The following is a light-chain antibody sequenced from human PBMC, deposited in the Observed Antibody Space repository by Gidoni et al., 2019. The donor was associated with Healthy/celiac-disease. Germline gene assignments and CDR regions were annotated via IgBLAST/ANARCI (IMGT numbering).Light chain of an antibody. CDR1: QSVLYSSNNKNY. Sequence: DIVMTQSTDSLAVSLGERATINCKSSQSVLYSSNNKNYLAWYQQKPGQPPKLLIYWAPTRESGVPDRFSGSGSGTDFTLTIISLQAEDVAVYYCQQYYSTPFTFXPXTKVDIK. CDR3: QQYYSTPFT. J-gene: IGKJ3*01. CDR2: WAP. V-gene: IGKV4-1*01.